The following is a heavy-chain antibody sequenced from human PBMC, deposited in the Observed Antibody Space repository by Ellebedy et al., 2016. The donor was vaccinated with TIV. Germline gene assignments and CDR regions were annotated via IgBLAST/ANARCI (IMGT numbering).Heavy chain of an antibody. J-gene: IGHJ4*02. CDR3: ARGPYYQFDY. D-gene: IGHD3-10*01. CDR1: GGSVSSGSHY. CDR2: IDWDDDK. Sequence: TLSLTCTVSGGSVSSGSHYWSWIRQPPGKALEWLALIDWDDDKYYSTSLKTRLTISKDTSKNQVVLTMTNMDPVDTATYYCARGPYYQFDYWGQGTLVTVSS. V-gene: IGHV2-70*01.